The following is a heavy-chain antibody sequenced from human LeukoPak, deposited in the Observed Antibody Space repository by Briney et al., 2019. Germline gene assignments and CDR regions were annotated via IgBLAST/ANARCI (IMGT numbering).Heavy chain of an antibody. CDR3: ARRATTERGHSYGLDY. V-gene: IGHV3-21*01. J-gene: IGHJ4*02. CDR2: ISGSSSCI. D-gene: IGHD5-18*01. Sequence: GGSLRLSCAASGFPFSSYFMNWVRQAPGKGLEWVSSISGSSSCIYDADSVKGRFTISRDNAKNSLYLQMNSLRAEDTAVYYCARRATTERGHSYGLDYWGQGTLVTVSS. CDR1: GFPFSSYF.